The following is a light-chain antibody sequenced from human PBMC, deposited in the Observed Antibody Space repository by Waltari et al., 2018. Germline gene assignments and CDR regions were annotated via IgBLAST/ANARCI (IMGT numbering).Light chain of an antibody. CDR1: SSNIGDNP. Sequence: QSVLTQPPSVSEAPRQRVTISCSGSSSNIGDNPVNWYQQPPGKAPKLLIYYDDLLPSGVSDRFSGSKSGTSASLAISGLQSEDEADYYWAAWDDSLNGWVFGGGTKLTVL. CDR3: AAWDDSLNGWV. CDR2: YDD. J-gene: IGLJ3*02. V-gene: IGLV1-36*01.